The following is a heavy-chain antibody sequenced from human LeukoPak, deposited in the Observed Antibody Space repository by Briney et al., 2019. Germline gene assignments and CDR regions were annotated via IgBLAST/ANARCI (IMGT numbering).Heavy chain of an antibody. CDR3: ARLRSLLWFGELND. CDR1: GGSISSSSYY. CDR2: IYYSGSN. J-gene: IGHJ4*02. D-gene: IGHD3-10*01. V-gene: IGHV4-39*01. Sequence: KPSETLSLTCTVSGGSISSSSYYWGWIRQPPGKGLEWIGSIYYSGSNYYNPPLKSRVTISVDTSKNQFSLKLSSVTAADTAVYYCARLRSLLWFGELNDWGQGTLVTVSS.